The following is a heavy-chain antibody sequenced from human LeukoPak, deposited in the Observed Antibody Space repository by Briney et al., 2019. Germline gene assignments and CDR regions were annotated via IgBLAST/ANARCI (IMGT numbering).Heavy chain of an antibody. Sequence: SETLSPTCTVSGGSISSHYWSWIRQPPGKGLEWIGYIYYSGSTNYNPSLKSRVTISLEPSKNQFSLKLSSVTAADTAVYYCARVSGTIFGVVDYWGQGTLVTVSS. J-gene: IGHJ4*02. CDR2: IYYSGST. V-gene: IGHV4-59*11. CDR1: GGSISSHY. CDR3: ARVSGTIFGVVDY. D-gene: IGHD3-3*01.